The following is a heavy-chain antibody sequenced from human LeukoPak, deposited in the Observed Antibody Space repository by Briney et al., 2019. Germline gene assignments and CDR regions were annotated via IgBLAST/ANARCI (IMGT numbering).Heavy chain of an antibody. D-gene: IGHD3-10*01. CDR1: GYSISSGYY. CDR2: IYHSGST. CDR3: ARLRS. J-gene: IGHJ4*02. V-gene: IGHV4-38-2*02. Sequence: TETLSLTCTVSGYSISSGYYWGWIRQPPGKGLEWIGSIYHSGSTYYNPSLKSRVTISVDTSKNQFSLKLSSVTAADTAVYYCARLRSWGQGTLVTVSS.